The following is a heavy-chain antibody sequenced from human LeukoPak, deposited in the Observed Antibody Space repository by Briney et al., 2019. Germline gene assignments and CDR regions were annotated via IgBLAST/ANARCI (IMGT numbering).Heavy chain of an antibody. CDR3: AKERSLGYSYGYGLDY. Sequence: GGSLRLSCAASGFTFSSYGMHWVRQAPGKGLEGVAVIWYDGSNKYYADSVKGRFTISRDNSKNTLYLQMNSLRAEDTAVYYCAKERSLGYSYGYGLDYWGQGTLVTVSS. D-gene: IGHD5-18*01. J-gene: IGHJ4*02. V-gene: IGHV3-33*06. CDR1: GFTFSSYG. CDR2: IWYDGSNK.